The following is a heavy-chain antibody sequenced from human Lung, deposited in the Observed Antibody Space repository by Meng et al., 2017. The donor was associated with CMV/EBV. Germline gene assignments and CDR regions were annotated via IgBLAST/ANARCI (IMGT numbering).Heavy chain of an antibody. CDR3: ASLGYCSSTSCPFYYYYGMYV. J-gene: IGHJ6*02. CDR2: IIPILGIA. V-gene: IGHV1-69*10. CDR1: GGTFSSYA. D-gene: IGHD2-2*01. Sequence: SVXVSXXSSGGTFSSYAISWVRQAPGQGLEWMGGIIPILGIANYAQKFQGRVTITADKSTSTAYMELSSLRSEDTAVYYCASLGYCSSTSCPFYYYYGMYVWGQGXTVTVSS.